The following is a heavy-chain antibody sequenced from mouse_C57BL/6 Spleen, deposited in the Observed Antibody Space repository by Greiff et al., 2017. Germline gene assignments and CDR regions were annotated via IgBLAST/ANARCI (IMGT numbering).Heavy chain of an antibody. CDR1: GFSLTSYG. CDR3: ARGTAQATIAY. J-gene: IGHJ3*01. CDR2: IWSGGST. D-gene: IGHD3-2*02. Sequence: VKLMESGPGLVQPSQSLSITCTVSGFSLTSYGVHWVRQSPGKGLEWLGVIWSGGSTDYNAAFKSRLSISKDNSKSQVFFKMNSLQADDTAIYYCARGTAQATIAYWGQGTLVTVSA. V-gene: IGHV2-2*01.